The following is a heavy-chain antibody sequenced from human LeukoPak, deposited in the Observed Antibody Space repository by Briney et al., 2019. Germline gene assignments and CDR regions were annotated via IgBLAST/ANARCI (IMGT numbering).Heavy chain of an antibody. Sequence: PGGSLRLSCAASGFTFSSYAMHWVRQAPGKGLEWVAVISYDGSNKYYADSVKGRFTISRDNSKNTLYLQMNSLRAEDTAVYYCARDFDQGGAAYYFGYWGQGTLVTVSS. CDR2: ISYDGSNK. D-gene: IGHD3-9*01. V-gene: IGHV3-30-3*01. CDR3: ARDFDQGGAAYYFGY. CDR1: GFTFSSYA. J-gene: IGHJ4*02.